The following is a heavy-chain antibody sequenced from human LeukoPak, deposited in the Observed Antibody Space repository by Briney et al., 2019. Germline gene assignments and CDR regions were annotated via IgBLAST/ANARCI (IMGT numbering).Heavy chain of an antibody. CDR2: INPNSGGT. V-gene: IGHV1-2*02. Sequence: GASVKVSCKASGYTFTGYYMHWVRQAPGQGLEWMGWINPNSGGTNYAQKFQGRVTMTRDTSISTAYMELSRLRSDDTAVYYCARALSMTRFNWFDPWGQGTLVTVSS. J-gene: IGHJ5*02. CDR1: GYTFTGYY. CDR3: ARALSMTRFNWFDP. D-gene: IGHD2/OR15-2a*01.